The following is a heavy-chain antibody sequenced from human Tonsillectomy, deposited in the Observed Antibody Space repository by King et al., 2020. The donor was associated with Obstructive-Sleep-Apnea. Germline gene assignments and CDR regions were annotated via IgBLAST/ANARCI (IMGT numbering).Heavy chain of an antibody. D-gene: IGHD5-24*01. Sequence: QLVQSGGGLVQSGRSLRLSCAASGFTFDNYAMHWVRQAPGKGLEWVSGISWNGFNIGYADSVRGRFTISRDNAKNSLQLQMNSLRAEDTALYYCAKGSRDGYKSALDYFDYWGQGALVTVSS. CDR2: ISWNGFNI. CDR1: GFTFDNYA. CDR3: AKGSRDGYKSALDYFDY. J-gene: IGHJ4*02. V-gene: IGHV3-9*01.